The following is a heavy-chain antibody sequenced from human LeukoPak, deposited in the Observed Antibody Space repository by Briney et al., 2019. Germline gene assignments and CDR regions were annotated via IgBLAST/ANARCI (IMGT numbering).Heavy chain of an antibody. CDR2: INLNSGGT. Sequence: GASVNVSCKASGYNFNGYYMHWVRQAPGQGLEWMGWINLNSGGTNYAQKFQGRVTMTRDTSISTAYMELSRLRSDDTAVYYCARDHHIAVAGTGGYWGQGTLVTVSS. D-gene: IGHD6-19*01. V-gene: IGHV1-2*02. CDR3: ARDHHIAVAGTGGY. CDR1: GYNFNGYY. J-gene: IGHJ4*02.